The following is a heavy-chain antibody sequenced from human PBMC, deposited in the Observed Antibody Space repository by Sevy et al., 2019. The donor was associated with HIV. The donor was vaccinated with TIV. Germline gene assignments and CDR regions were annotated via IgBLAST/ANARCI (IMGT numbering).Heavy chain of an antibody. Sequence: GGSLRLSCAASGFTFSNYGIHWVRQAPGKGLEWVAITSYDGHNNYYEDSVKGRFTISRDNSKNTLYLQMNSLRAEDTAVYYCAEDLLQLTIKELAQDYYYGMDVWGQGTTVTVSS. CDR3: AEDLLQLTIKELAQDYYYGMDV. CDR2: TSYDGHNN. CDR1: GFTFSNYG. V-gene: IGHV3-30*18. J-gene: IGHJ6*02. D-gene: IGHD1-26*01.